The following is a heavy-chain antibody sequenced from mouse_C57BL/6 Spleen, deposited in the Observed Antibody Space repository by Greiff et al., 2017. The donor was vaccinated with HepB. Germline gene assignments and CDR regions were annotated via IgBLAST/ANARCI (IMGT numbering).Heavy chain of an antibody. J-gene: IGHJ1*03. CDR1: GFNIKDDY. Sequence: VQLQQSGAELVRPGASVKLSCTASGFNIKDDYMHWVKQRPEQGLEWIGWIDPENGDTEYASKFQGKATITADTSSNTAYLQLSSLPSEDTAVYYCTTWVYYGSPGYFDVWGTGTTVTVSS. V-gene: IGHV14-4*01. CDR3: TTWVYYGSPGYFDV. CDR2: IDPENGDT. D-gene: IGHD2-2*01.